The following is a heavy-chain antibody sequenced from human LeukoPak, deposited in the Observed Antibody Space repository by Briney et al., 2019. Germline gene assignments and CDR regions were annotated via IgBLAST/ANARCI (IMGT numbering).Heavy chain of an antibody. CDR2: IYYSGST. Sequence: SETLSLTCTVSVGSISSYYWSWIRQPPGKGLEWIGYIYYSGSTNYNPSLKSRVTISVDTSKNQFSLKLSSVTAADTAVYYCARPNLYCSSTSCRAFDPWGQGTLVTVSS. J-gene: IGHJ5*02. V-gene: IGHV4-59*01. D-gene: IGHD2-2*01. CDR1: VGSISSYY. CDR3: ARPNLYCSSTSCRAFDP.